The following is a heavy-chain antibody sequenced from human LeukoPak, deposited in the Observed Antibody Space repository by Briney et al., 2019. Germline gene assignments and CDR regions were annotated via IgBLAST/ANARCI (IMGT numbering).Heavy chain of an antibody. CDR3: ASMIVVVRDYFDY. J-gene: IGHJ4*02. Sequence: GGSLRLSCAASGFTFSSYAMSWVRQAPGKGLEWVSVISGSGGSTYYADSVKGRFTISRDNSKNTLYLQMNSLRAEDTAVYYCASMIVVVRDYFDYWGQGTLVTVSS. D-gene: IGHD3-22*01. CDR1: GFTFSSYA. V-gene: IGHV3-23*01. CDR2: ISGSGGST.